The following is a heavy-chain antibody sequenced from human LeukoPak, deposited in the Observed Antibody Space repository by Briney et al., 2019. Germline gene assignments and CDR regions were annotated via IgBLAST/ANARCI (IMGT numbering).Heavy chain of an antibody. J-gene: IGHJ6*03. V-gene: IGHV4-59*01. D-gene: IGHD4-11*01. CDR3: ARYSNYGDYYYYYMDV. Sequence: IPSETLSLTCTVSSGSISSYYWSWIRQPPGKGLEWIGYIYYSGSTNYNPSLKSRVTISVDTSRNQFSLKLSSVTAADTAVYNCARYSNYGDYYYYYMDVWGKGTTVTVSS. CDR2: IYYSGST. CDR1: SGSISSYY.